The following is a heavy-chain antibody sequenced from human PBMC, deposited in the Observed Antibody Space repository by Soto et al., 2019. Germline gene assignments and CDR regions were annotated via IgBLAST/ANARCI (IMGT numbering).Heavy chain of an antibody. CDR3: VASGIRATGYFDY. CDR1: GGSISSSSYY. V-gene: IGHV4-39*01. J-gene: IGHJ4*02. CDR2: IYYSGST. Sequence: SETLSLTCTVSGGSISSSSYYWGWIRQPPGKGLEWIGSIYYSGSTYYNPSLKSRVTISVDTSKNQFSLKLSSVTAADTAVYYCVASGIRATGYFDYWGQGTLVTVSS. D-gene: IGHD1-26*01.